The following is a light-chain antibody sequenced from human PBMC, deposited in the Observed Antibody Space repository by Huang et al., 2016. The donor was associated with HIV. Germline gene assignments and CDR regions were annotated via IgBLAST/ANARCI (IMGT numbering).Light chain of an antibody. Sequence: DIVMTQSPDSLAVSLGERATINCKSSQRLLYNSNNKNYLAWYQQKPVQPPNLLIYWASSRKSGVPDRFSGSGSETDFTLTISSLQAEDVAVYYCQQHYSSPPTFGQGTKLEIK. CDR3: QQHYSSPPT. CDR1: QRLLYNSNNKNY. V-gene: IGKV4-1*01. J-gene: IGKJ2*01. CDR2: WAS.